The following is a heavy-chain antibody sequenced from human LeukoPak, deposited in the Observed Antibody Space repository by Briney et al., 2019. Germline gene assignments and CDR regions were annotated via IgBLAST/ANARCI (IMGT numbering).Heavy chain of an antibody. V-gene: IGHV3-53*01. CDR1: GFTVSSNY. Sequence: PGGSLRLSCAASGFTVSSNYMSWVRQAPGKGLEGVSVIYSGGSTYYADSVKGRFTISRDNSKNTLYLQMNSLRAEDTAVYYCARMPHYYDSSGYGGDWLYWGQGTLVTVSS. D-gene: IGHD3-22*01. CDR2: IYSGGST. J-gene: IGHJ4*02. CDR3: ARMPHYYDSSGYGGDWLY.